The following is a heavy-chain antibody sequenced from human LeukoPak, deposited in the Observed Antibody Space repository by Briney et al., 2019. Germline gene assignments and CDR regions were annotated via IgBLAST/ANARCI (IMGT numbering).Heavy chain of an antibody. D-gene: IGHD3-3*01. CDR3: AKGYTVLEWLLIDY. V-gene: IGHV3-23*01. CDR1: GFTFSSYA. Sequence: PGGSLRLSCAASGFTFSSYAMSWVRQAPGKGLEWVSAISGSGGSTYYADSVKGRFTISRDNSKNTLYLQMNSLRAEDTAVYYCAKGYTVLEWLLIDYWGQGTLVTVSS. CDR2: ISGSGGST. J-gene: IGHJ4*02.